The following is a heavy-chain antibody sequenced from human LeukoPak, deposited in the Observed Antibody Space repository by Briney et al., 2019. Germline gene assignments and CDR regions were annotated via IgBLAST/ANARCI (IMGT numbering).Heavy chain of an antibody. V-gene: IGHV3-21*01. CDR2: IGSSSSYI. D-gene: IGHD5-18*01. Sequence: GGSLRLSSAASGFTFSSYTMNWVRQAPGKGLEWVSSIGSSSSYIYYADSVKGRFTISRDNAKNSLHLQMSSLRAEDTAVYYCAASTKHTAMVDYWGQGTLVTVSS. CDR1: GFTFSSYT. CDR3: AASTKHTAMVDY. J-gene: IGHJ4*02.